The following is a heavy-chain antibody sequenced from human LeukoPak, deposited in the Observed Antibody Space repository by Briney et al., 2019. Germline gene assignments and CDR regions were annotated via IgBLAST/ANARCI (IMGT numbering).Heavy chain of an antibody. Sequence: GGSLRLSCAASGFTFKNSAMSWVRQAPGRGLEWVSTISGSGGSTYYADSVKGRFTISRDNSKNTLYLQMNSPRAEDTAVYYCAKAYATAYWGQGTLVTVSS. D-gene: IGHD2-8*01. V-gene: IGHV3-23*01. CDR2: ISGSGGST. J-gene: IGHJ4*02. CDR1: GFTFKNSA. CDR3: AKAYATAY.